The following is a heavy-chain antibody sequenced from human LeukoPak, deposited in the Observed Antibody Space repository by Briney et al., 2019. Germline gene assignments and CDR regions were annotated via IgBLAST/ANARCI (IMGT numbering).Heavy chain of an antibody. CDR1: GFTFSSYA. CDR2: IRQDGSVK. CDR3: ASSHDSSGND. J-gene: IGHJ4*02. D-gene: IGHD3-22*01. V-gene: IGHV3-7*01. Sequence: PGGSLRLSCAASGFTFSSYAMSWVRQAPGKGLEWLANIRQDGSVKFYVDSVKGRFTISRDNAKSSLYLQMNSLRVEDTAVYYCASSHDSSGNDWGQGTLVTVSS.